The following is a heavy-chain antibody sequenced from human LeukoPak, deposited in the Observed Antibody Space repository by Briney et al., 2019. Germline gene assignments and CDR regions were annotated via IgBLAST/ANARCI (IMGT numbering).Heavy chain of an antibody. CDR3: ARDGGYYDSSTIFDY. CDR2: INPSGGST. J-gene: IGHJ4*02. Sequence: ASVKVSCKASGYTFTSYYIHWVRQALGQGLEWMGIINPSGGSTSYAQKFQGRVTMTRDMSTSTVYMELSSLRSEDTAVYYCARDGGYYDSSTIFDYWGQGTLVTVSS. D-gene: IGHD3-22*01. V-gene: IGHV1-46*01. CDR1: GYTFTSYY.